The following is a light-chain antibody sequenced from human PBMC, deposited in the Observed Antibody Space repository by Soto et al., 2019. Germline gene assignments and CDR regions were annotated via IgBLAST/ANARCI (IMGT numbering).Light chain of an antibody. J-gene: IGKJ1*01. V-gene: IGKV1-27*01. Sequence: DLQMTQSPSSLSASVGDRVTITCRASQGISNYLAWYQQKPGKVPKLLIYAASTLQSGVPSRFSGSGSWTDFTLTISSLQPEDVSTYYCQKYNSAPRTFGQGTKVEIK. CDR3: QKYNSAPRT. CDR1: QGISNY. CDR2: AAS.